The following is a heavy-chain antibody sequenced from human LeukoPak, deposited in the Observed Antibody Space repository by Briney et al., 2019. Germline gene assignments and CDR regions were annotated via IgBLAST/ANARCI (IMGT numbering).Heavy chain of an antibody. CDR2: IRFDGSNK. J-gene: IGHJ4*02. Sequence: SGGSLRLSCAASGFTFSTYDMYWVRQAPGKGLEWVTFIRFDGSNKYYADSVKGRFTLSRDNSKNTLYLQMNSLRTEDTAVYYCAKGRDTFCDYWGQGTVVTVSS. D-gene: IGHD3-16*01. CDR3: AKGRDTFCDY. V-gene: IGHV3-30*02. CDR1: GFTFSTYD.